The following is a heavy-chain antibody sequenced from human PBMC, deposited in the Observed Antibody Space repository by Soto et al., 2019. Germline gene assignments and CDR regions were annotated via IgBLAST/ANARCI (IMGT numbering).Heavy chain of an antibody. J-gene: IGHJ4*02. CDR2: IYYSGST. CDR1: SGSISSSNW. Sequence: SETLSLTCAVSSGSISSSNWWSWVRQPPGKGLEWIGEIYYSGSTNYNPSLKSRVTISVDTSKNQFSLKLSSVTAADTAVYYCAARLAVAGHFDYWGQGTLVTVSS. V-gene: IGHV4-4*02. D-gene: IGHD6-19*01. CDR3: AARLAVAGHFDY.